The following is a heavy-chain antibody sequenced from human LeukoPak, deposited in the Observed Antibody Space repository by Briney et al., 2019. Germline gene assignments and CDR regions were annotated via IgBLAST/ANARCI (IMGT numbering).Heavy chain of an antibody. Sequence: SETLSLTCAVYGGSFSGYYWSWIRQPPGKGLEWIGEINHSGSTNYNPSLKSRVTISVDTSKNQFSLKLSSVTAADTAVYYCARGSSGSYLLDNWGQGTLVTVSS. CDR3: ARGSSGSYLLDN. D-gene: IGHD1-26*01. CDR1: GGSFSGYY. V-gene: IGHV4-34*01. CDR2: INHSGST. J-gene: IGHJ4*02.